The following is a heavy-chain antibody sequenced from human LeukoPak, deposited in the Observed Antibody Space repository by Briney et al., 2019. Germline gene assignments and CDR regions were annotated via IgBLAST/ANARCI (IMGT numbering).Heavy chain of an antibody. CDR3: ARLREDYYGSGNGYGMDV. CDR2: IYYSGST. V-gene: IGHV4-59*08. CDR1: GDSISSYY. D-gene: IGHD3-10*01. J-gene: IGHJ6*02. Sequence: SETLSLTCSVSGDSISSYYWSWIRQPPRKGLEWGGYIYYSGSTNHNPSLNSRVTISVDTSNDQYSLNLNSETAADTAVYYCARLREDYYGSGNGYGMDVWGQGTTVTVSS.